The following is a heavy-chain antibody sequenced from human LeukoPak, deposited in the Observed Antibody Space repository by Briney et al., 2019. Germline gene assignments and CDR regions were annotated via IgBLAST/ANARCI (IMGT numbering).Heavy chain of an antibody. J-gene: IGHJ4*02. D-gene: IGHD3-10*01. V-gene: IGHV4-61*02. CDR1: GGSISSGSYY. CDR2: IYTTGST. Sequence: SETLSLTCTVSGGSISSGSYYWSWIRQPAGKGLEWIGRIYTTGSTTYNPSLKSRVTMSVDTSKNQFSLKLSSVTAADTAVYYCARDPGYYGSGSRGAFDYWGQGTLVTVFS. CDR3: ARDPGYYGSGSRGAFDY.